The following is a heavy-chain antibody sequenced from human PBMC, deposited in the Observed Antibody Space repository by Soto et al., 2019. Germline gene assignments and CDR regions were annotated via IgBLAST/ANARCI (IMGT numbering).Heavy chain of an antibody. J-gene: IGHJ5*02. CDR1: GGSISSGDYY. CDR2: IYYSGST. D-gene: IGHD5-18*01. Sequence: QVQLQESGPGLVKPSQTLSLTCTVSGGSISSGDYYWSWIRQPPGKGLEWIGYIYYSGSTYYNPSLKSRVTISVDTSKNQFSLKLSSVTAADTAVYYCARVSVEDTAMVYVWFDPWGQGTLVTVSS. V-gene: IGHV4-30-4*01. CDR3: ARVSVEDTAMVYVWFDP.